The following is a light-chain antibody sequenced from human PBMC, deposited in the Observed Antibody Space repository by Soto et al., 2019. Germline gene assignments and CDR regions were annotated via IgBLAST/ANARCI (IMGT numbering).Light chain of an antibody. Sequence: DIQMTQSPSSLSASVGDRVTITCRASQSISNYLNWYQQKPGKAPKLLMYAASSLQSGVPSRFSGSVSGTDFTLTISSLQPEDFATYYCQQSYSTPRTFGQGPRWKSN. CDR2: AAS. CDR3: QQSYSTPRT. V-gene: IGKV1-39*01. J-gene: IGKJ1*01. CDR1: QSISNY.